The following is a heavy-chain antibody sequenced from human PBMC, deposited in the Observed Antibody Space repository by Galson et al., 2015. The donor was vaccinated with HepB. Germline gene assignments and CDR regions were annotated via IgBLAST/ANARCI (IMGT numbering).Heavy chain of an antibody. CDR2: TYYRSKWYN. J-gene: IGHJ5*02. D-gene: IGHD3-3*01. Sequence: CAISGDSVSSNSAAWNWIRQSPSRGLEWLGRTYYRSKWYNDYAVSVKSRITINPDTSKNQFSLQLNSVTPEDTAVYYCARDKTPNYDFWSGYYLNWFDPWGQGTLVTVSS. CDR3: ARDKTPNYDFWSGYYLNWFDP. CDR1: GDSVSSNSAA. V-gene: IGHV6-1*01.